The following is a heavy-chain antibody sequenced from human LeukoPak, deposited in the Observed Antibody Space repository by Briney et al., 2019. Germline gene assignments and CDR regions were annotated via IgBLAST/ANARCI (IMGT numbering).Heavy chain of an antibody. J-gene: IGHJ4*02. D-gene: IGHD2-8*01. CDR3: AREYV. CDR1: GFTFMRYW. CDR2: IKEDGSEQ. V-gene: IGHV3-7*01. Sequence: GGSVRLSCAASGFTFMRYWMSWVRQSPGKGPEWVASIKEDGSEQNYADSVRGRFTISRDNGRNSMSLQMSGLRIDDTAVYYCAREYVWGQGIQVTASS.